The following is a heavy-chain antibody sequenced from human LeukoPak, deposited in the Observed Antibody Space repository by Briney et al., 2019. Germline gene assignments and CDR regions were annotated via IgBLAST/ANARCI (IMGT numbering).Heavy chain of an antibody. CDR1: GYRFTTYW. Sequence: GESLKISCKGSGYRFTTYWIGWVRQMPGKGLEWMGIIYPGDSDTRYSPSFQGQVTISADKSITTAYLRWNSLKASDTAMYYCARQTGDNAFDIWGRETMVTVSS. CDR2: IYPGDSDT. V-gene: IGHV5-51*01. D-gene: IGHD7-27*01. CDR3: ARQTGDNAFDI. J-gene: IGHJ3*02.